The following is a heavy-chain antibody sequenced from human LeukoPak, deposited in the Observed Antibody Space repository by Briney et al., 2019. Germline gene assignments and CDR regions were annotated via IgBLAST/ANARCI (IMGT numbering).Heavy chain of an antibody. Sequence: TGGSLRLSRAACGFTLSSYAMSWVRQAPGKGLEWVSAISDSGNTYHADPVKGRFTISRDSSKNTLFLQMNRLRPEDAAVYYCAKAPVTTCRGAYCYPFDYWGQGTLVTVSS. V-gene: IGHV3-23*01. CDR1: GFTLSSYA. CDR3: AKAPVTTCRGAYCYPFDY. CDR2: ISDSGNT. J-gene: IGHJ4*02. D-gene: IGHD2-21*01.